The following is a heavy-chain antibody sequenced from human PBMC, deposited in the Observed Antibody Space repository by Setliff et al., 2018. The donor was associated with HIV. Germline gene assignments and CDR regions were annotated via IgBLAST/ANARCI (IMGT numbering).Heavy chain of an antibody. CDR3: ARDVGSVWHNWFDP. CDR2: INVGSGNT. V-gene: IGHV1-3*01. CDR1: GYTFTSYS. Sequence: ASVKVSCKTSGYTFTSYSMHWVRQAPGQRLEWMGWINVGSGNTKYSLRFQDRVTLTRDTSATTAYMELSSLRSEDTAVYYCARDVGSVWHNWFDPWGQGTLVTV. D-gene: IGHD6-19*01. J-gene: IGHJ5*02.